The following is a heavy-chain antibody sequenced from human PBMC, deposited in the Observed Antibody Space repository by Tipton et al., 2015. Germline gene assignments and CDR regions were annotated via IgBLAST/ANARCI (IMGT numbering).Heavy chain of an antibody. Sequence: GLVKPSETLSLTCSVSGDSVSSSSHYWGWIRQPPGKGPEWIGSISHSGNTYYNPSLKSRVTMSRDTSKNQFSLKLTSVTAADTAVYYCARARGRHGGLFDSWGQGILVTVSS. CDR3: ARARGRHGGLFDS. CDR2: ISHSGNT. V-gene: IGHV4-39*07. CDR1: GDSVSSSSHY. D-gene: IGHD4-23*01. J-gene: IGHJ4*02.